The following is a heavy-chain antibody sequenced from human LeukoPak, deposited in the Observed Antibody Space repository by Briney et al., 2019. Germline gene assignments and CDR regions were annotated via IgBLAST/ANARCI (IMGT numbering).Heavy chain of an antibody. D-gene: IGHD6-6*01. J-gene: IGHJ4*02. CDR2: ISSSSSYI. V-gene: IGHV3-21*01. CDR3: ASSFEYSSRPRELTNDY. CDR1: GFTFSSYS. Sequence: GGSLRLSCAASGFTFSSYSMNWVRQAPGKGLEWVSSISSSSSYIYYADSVKGRFTISRDNAKNSLYLQMNSLRAEDTAVYYCASSFEYSSRPRELTNDYWGQGTLVTVSS.